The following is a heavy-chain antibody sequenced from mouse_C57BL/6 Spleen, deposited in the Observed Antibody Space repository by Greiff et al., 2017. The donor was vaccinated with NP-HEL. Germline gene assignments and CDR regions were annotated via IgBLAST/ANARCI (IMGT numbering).Heavy chain of an antibody. V-gene: IGHV1-55*01. CDR2: IYPGSGST. CDR1: GYTFTSYW. Sequence: QVQLQQPGAELVKPGASVKMSCKASGYTFTSYWITWVKQRPGQGLEWIGDIYPGSGSTNYNEQFKSKATLTVATYSSTAYMQLSSLTSEDSSVYYCARGYGSSYDYAMDYWGQGTSVTVSS. J-gene: IGHJ4*01. CDR3: ARGYGSSYDYAMDY. D-gene: IGHD1-1*01.